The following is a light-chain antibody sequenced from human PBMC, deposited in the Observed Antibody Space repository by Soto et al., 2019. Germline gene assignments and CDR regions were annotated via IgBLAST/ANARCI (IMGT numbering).Light chain of an antibody. V-gene: IGLV1-51*01. J-gene: IGLJ2*01. Sequence: QSVLTQPPSVSAAPGQKVTISCSGSSSNIGNNYVSWYQQLPGTAPKLLIYDNDKRPSGIPGRFSGSKSGTSATLGITGLQTGDEADYYCGTWDSSLSVGIFGGGTKLTVL. CDR3: GTWDSSLSVGI. CDR1: SSNIGNNY. CDR2: DND.